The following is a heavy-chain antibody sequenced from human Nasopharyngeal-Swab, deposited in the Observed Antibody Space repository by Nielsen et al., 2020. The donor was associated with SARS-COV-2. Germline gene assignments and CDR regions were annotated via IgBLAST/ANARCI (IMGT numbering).Heavy chain of an antibody. V-gene: IGHV3-23*01. CDR1: GFTFSSYV. CDR3: AKDLGVESPLWFDY. J-gene: IGHJ4*02. CDR2: ISGSGGST. D-gene: IGHD4-23*01. Sequence: GESLKISCTASGFTFSSYVMSWVRQAPGKGLEWVSEISGSGGSTYYAESVKGRFTISRDNSKNTLYLQMSSLRAEDPAINYCAKDLGVESPLWFDYWGQGTLLTVSS.